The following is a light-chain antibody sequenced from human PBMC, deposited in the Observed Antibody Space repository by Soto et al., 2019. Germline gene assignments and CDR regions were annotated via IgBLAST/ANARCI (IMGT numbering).Light chain of an antibody. V-gene: IGKV1-5*03. J-gene: IGKJ4*01. Sequence: DIQMTQSPSTLSASVGDRVTITCRASQSISSWLAWYQQKPGKAPKVLIYKASSLERGVPARFSGSGSGTEFTLTISILQPDDSATYYCQHYNSYPLTFGGGTKVEI. CDR3: QHYNSYPLT. CDR2: KAS. CDR1: QSISSW.